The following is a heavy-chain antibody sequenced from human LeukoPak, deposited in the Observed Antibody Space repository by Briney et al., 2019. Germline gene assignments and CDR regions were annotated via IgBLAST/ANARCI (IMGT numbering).Heavy chain of an antibody. CDR3: ATDYHGSGTFDY. D-gene: IGHD3-10*01. CDR2: ISASGSSI. J-gene: IGHJ4*02. CDR1: GFTFGDYY. V-gene: IGHV3-11*01. Sequence: GGSLRLSCAASGFTFGDYYMSWFRQTPGKGLEWLSHISASGSSISYADSVKGRFTISRDNAKNSLDLQMSSLTSEDTAVYFCATDYHGSGTFDYWGQGTLVTVSS.